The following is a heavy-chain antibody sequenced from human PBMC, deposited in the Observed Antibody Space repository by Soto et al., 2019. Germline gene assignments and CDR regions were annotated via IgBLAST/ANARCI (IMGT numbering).Heavy chain of an antibody. D-gene: IGHD6-6*01. Sequence: GGSLRLSWGAAGGTCDDYARRWVRQAPGKGLDWVSGINWNSGNIGYADSVKGRFTISRDSAKNSLYLQMNSLRAEDTALYYCAKGGSSSGRYSDYWGQGTLVTVSS. J-gene: IGHJ4*02. CDR3: AKGGSSSGRYSDY. CDR2: INWNSGNI. CDR1: GGTCDDYA. V-gene: IGHV3-9*01.